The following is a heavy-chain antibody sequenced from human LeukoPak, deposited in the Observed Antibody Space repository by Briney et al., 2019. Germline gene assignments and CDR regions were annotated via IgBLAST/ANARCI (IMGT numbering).Heavy chain of an antibody. D-gene: IGHD3-22*01. CDR3: ARDYYDSSGYYYFDY. V-gene: IGHV3-7*01. Sequence: GGSLRLSCAASGFTFTIYWMSWVRQAPGKGLEWVAHIKQDGSEKYYVDSVKGRFTISRDNAKNSLYLQMNSLRAEDTAVCYCARDYYDSSGYYYFDYWGQGTLVTVSS. J-gene: IGHJ4*02. CDR1: GFTFTIYW. CDR2: IKQDGSEK.